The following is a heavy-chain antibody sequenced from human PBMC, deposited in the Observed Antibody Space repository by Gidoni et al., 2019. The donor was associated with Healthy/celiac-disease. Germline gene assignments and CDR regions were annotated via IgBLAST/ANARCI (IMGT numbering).Heavy chain of an antibody. Sequence: QVQLQESGPGLVKPSQTLSLTCPVSGGSISSGGYYWSWIRQHPGKGLEWIGYIYYSGSTYYNPSLKSRVTISVDTSKNQFSLKLSSVTAADTAVYYCARSAEAGGGYYLGADYWGQGTLVTVSS. CDR3: ARSAEAGGGYYLGADY. J-gene: IGHJ4*02. V-gene: IGHV4-31*03. CDR2: IYYSGST. D-gene: IGHD3-22*01. CDR1: GGSISSGGYY.